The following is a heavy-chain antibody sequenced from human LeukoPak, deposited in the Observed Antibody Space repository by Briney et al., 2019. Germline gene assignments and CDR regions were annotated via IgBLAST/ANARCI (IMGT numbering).Heavy chain of an antibody. CDR1: GFTFSACT. D-gene: IGHD6-6*01. V-gene: IGHV3-21*01. CDR3: AKGNHLVDY. J-gene: IGHJ4*02. CDR2: ISPSSYDI. Sequence: GGSLRLSCAASGFTFSACTMTWVRQAPGKGLDWVSSISPSSYDIYYADSVKGRFTISRDNAKNSLYLLMNSLRVEDTAIYYCAKGNHLVDYWGQGTLVTVSS.